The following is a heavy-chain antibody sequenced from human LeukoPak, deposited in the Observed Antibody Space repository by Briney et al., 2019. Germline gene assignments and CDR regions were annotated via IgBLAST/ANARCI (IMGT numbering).Heavy chain of an antibody. CDR3: AKDRGVVVVVGDAFDI. Sequence: PGGSLRLSCAASGFTFSSYWMHWVRQAPGKGLEWVSAISGSGGSTYYADSVKGRFTISRDNSKNTLYLQMNSLRAEDTAVYYCAKDRGVVVVVGDAFDIWGQGTMVTVSS. V-gene: IGHV3-23*01. J-gene: IGHJ3*02. CDR2: ISGSGGST. CDR1: GFTFSSYW. D-gene: IGHD2-15*01.